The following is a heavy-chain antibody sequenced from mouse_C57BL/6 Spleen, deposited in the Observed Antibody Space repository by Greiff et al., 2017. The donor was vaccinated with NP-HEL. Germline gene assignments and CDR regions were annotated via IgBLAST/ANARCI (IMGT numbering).Heavy chain of an antibody. Sequence: EVKLQQSGPELVKPGASVKISCKASGYTFTDYYMNWVKQSHGKSLEWIGDINPNNGGTSYNQKFKGKATLTVDKSSSTAYMELRSLTSEDSAVYYWARGDYLDYWGQGTTLTVSS. CDR3: ARGDYLDY. J-gene: IGHJ2*01. CDR1: GYTFTDYY. V-gene: IGHV1-26*01. CDR2: INPNNGGT.